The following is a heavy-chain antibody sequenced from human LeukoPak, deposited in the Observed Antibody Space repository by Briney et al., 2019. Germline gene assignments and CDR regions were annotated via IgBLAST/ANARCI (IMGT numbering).Heavy chain of an antibody. Sequence: VASVKVSCKASGYTFTSYGISWVRQAPGQGLEWMGWINPNSGGTNYAQKFQGRVTMTRDTSISTAYMELSRLRSDDTAVYYCARGLEPRYYYGMDVWGQGTTVTVSS. CDR2: INPNSGGT. J-gene: IGHJ6*02. V-gene: IGHV1-2*02. CDR1: GYTFTSYG. CDR3: ARGLEPRYYYGMDV.